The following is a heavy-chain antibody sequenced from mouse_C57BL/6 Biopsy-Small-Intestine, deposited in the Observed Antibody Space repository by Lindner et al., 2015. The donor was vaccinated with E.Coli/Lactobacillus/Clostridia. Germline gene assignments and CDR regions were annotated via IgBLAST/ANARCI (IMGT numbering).Heavy chain of an antibody. V-gene: IGHV1-64*01. CDR3: AGDSYNAFDI. CDR2: ISPTGGSP. CDR1: EYTFTSYY. Sequence: SVKVSCKASEYTFTSYYIHWVRQALGQGLEWMGIISPTGGSPSSAQKFQGRLTLGRDTSTSTVYMELSSLRSEDTAVYYCAGDSYNAFDIWGQGTMVTVSS. D-gene: IGHD2-10*01. J-gene: IGHJ3*01.